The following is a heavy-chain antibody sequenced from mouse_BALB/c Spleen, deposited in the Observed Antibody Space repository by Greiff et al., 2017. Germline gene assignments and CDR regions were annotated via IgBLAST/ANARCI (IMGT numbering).Heavy chain of an antibody. CDR3: YYYGSGYAMDY. J-gene: IGHJ4*01. D-gene: IGHD1-1*01. Sequence: EVQLQQSGAELVRSGASVKLSCTASGFNIKDYYMHWVKQRPEQGLEWIGWIDPENGDTEYAPKFQGKATMTADTSSNTAYLQLSSLTSEDTAVYYCYYYGSGYAMDYWGQGTSVTVSS. V-gene: IGHV14-4*02. CDR1: GFNIKDYY. CDR2: IDPENGDT.